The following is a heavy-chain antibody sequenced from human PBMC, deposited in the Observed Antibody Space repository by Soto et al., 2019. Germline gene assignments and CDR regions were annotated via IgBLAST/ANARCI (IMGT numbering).Heavy chain of an antibody. V-gene: IGHV3-30*18. J-gene: IGHJ4*02. CDR2: ISYDGSNK. CDR1: GFTFSSYG. CDR3: AKDWNGVSWIFGVGAGFDY. Sequence: GGSLRLSCAASGFTFSSYGMHWVRQAPGKGLEWVAVISYDGSNKYYADSVKGRFTISRDNSKNTLYLQMNSLRAEDTSVYYCAKDWNGVSWIFGVGAGFDYWGQGTLVTVSS. D-gene: IGHD3-3*01.